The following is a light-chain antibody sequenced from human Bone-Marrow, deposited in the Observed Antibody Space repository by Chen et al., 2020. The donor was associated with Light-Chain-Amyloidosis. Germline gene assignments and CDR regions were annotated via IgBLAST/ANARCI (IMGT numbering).Light chain of an antibody. CDR3: SSYTITNTLV. CDR2: EVT. CDR1: SSDVGCDNQ. J-gene: IGLJ1*01. V-gene: IGLV2-14*01. Sequence: QSALTQPASVSGSPGQSITISCTGTSSDVGCDNQVSWYQQHPDKAPKLMIYEVTNRPSLVPDRFSGSKSDNTASLTISGLQTEDEADYFCSSYTITNTLVFGSGTRVTVL.